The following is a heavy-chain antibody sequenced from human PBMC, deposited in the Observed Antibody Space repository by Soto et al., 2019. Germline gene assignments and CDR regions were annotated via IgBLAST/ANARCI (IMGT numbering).Heavy chain of an antibody. D-gene: IGHD3-22*01. J-gene: IGHJ5*02. CDR1: GGSLNSYY. CDR2: VSSTGNT. CDR3: ARFSPPRKSYDSNPGWFDP. V-gene: IGHV4-59*01. Sequence: PSETLSLTCTVSGGSLNSYYWTWIRQSPGKGLEWIGYVSSTGNTNYNPSLKSRVTLSLDTSTNEVSLSLASVTAADAAVYFCARFSPPRKSYDSNPGWFDPWGQGILVTVSS.